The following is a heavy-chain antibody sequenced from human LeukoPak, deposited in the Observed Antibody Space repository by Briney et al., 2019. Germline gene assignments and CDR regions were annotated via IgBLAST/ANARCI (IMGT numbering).Heavy chain of an antibody. Sequence: PGGSLRLSCAASGFTFSSYAINWVRQAPGKGLEWVSTISGDESSTSYADSVKGRFTISRDNAKNTLFLQMNSLRAEDTAVYYCAGGSTLDRGLVYYWGQGTLVTVSS. CDR1: GFTFSSYA. V-gene: IGHV3-74*01. J-gene: IGHJ4*02. CDR3: AGGSTLDRGLVYY. CDR2: ISGDESST. D-gene: IGHD3-10*01.